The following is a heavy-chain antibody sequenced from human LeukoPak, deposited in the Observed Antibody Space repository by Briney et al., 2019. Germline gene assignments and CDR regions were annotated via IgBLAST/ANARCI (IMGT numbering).Heavy chain of an antibody. CDR1: GGSISSYY. Sequence: SETLSLTCTVSGGSISSYYWSWIRQPPGKGLEWIGYIYYSGSTNYNPSLKSRVPISVDTSKTQFSLKLSSVTAADTAVYYCARSDEAVAELDYWGQGTLVTVSS. CDR3: ARSDEAVAELDY. CDR2: IYYSGST. V-gene: IGHV4-59*01. J-gene: IGHJ4*02. D-gene: IGHD6-19*01.